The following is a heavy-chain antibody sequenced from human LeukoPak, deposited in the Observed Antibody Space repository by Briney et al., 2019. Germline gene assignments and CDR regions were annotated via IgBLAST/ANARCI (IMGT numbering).Heavy chain of an antibody. D-gene: IGHD3-22*01. Sequence: SQTLSLTCTVSAGSIDSGDYYWSWIRQPAGKGLEWIGRIYSPGTNYNYNPSLKSRVTISIDTSKNQFSLKLTSVTAADTAVYYCARGIGTSYDSSRDAFDIWGQGTMVTVS. CDR2: IYSPGTN. CDR1: AGSIDSGDYY. V-gene: IGHV4-61*02. CDR3: ARGIGTSYDSSRDAFDI. J-gene: IGHJ3*02.